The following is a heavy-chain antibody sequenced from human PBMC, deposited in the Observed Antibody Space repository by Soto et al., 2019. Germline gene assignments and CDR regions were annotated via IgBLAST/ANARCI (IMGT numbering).Heavy chain of an antibody. CDR2: ISGSGGST. V-gene: IGHV3-23*01. CDR3: AKGSMVRGGAGNWFDP. J-gene: IGHJ5*02. Sequence: GGSLRLSCAASGFTFSSYAMSWVRQAPGKGLEWVSAISGSGGSTYYADSVKGRFTISRDNSKNTLYLQMNSLRAEDTAVYYCAKGSMVRGGAGNWFDPWGQGTLVTVSS. D-gene: IGHD3-10*01. CDR1: GFTFSSYA.